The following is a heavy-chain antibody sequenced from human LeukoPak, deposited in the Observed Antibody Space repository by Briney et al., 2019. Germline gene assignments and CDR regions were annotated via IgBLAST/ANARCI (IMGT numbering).Heavy chain of an antibody. Sequence: GGSLRLSCAASGFTFSSYWMSWVRQAPGKGLEWVANIKQDGSEKYYVDSVKGRFTISRDNSKNTLYLQMNSLRAEDTAVYYCARKIRFLNWFDPWGQGTLVTVSS. D-gene: IGHD4-17*01. CDR3: ARKIRFLNWFDP. CDR1: GFTFSSYW. CDR2: IKQDGSEK. J-gene: IGHJ5*02. V-gene: IGHV3-7*03.